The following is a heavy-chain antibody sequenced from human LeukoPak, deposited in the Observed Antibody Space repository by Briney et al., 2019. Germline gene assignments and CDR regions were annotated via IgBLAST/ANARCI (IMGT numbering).Heavy chain of an antibody. CDR1: GGSFSGYY. V-gene: IGHV4-34*01. CDR3: ARGIGYCSSTSCYYYYYGMDV. CDR2: INHSGST. Sequence: SETLSLTCAVYGGSFSGYYWSWIRQPPGRGLEWIGEINHSGSTNYNPSLKSRVTISVDTSKNQFSLKLSSVTAADTAVYYCARGIGYCSSTSCYYYYYGMDVWGQGTTVTVSS. J-gene: IGHJ6*02. D-gene: IGHD2-2*01.